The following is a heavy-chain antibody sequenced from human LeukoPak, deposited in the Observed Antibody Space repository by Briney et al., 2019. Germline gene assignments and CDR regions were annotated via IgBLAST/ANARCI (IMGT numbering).Heavy chain of an antibody. CDR3: AKPVAGSSLGAFDI. J-gene: IGHJ3*02. V-gene: IGHV3-23*01. Sequence: PGGSLRLSCAASGFTFSSYAMSWVRQAPGRGLEWVSGLTGSGGTTYYADSVKGRFTISRDNSRSTLYPQTNSLRVEDTAVYYCAKPVAGSSLGAFDIWGQGTMVTVSS. CDR1: GFTFSSYA. D-gene: IGHD6-19*01. CDR2: LTGSGGTT.